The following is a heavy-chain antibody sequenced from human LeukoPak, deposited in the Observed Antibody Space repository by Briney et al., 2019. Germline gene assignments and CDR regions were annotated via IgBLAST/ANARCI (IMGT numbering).Heavy chain of an antibody. J-gene: IGHJ4*02. CDR2: ISGYNGNT. CDR1: GYTFTSYG. CDR3: ARSVKFWEYYYDSSGYSDDY. Sequence: ASVKVSCKASGYTFTSYGITWVRQAPGQGLEWMGWISGYNGNTNHPQKLQGRVTMTTDTSTSTAYMELRSLRSDDTAVYYCARSVKFWEYYYDSSGYSDDYWGQGTLVTVSS. D-gene: IGHD3-22*01. V-gene: IGHV1-18*01.